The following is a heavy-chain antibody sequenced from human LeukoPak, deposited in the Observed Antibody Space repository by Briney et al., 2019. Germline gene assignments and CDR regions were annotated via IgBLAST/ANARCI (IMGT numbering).Heavy chain of an antibody. V-gene: IGHV4-4*02. Sequence: PSGTLSLTCAVSGASITSNHWWSWARQAPGEGLEGIGEIYHGGATTYHPSLKGRLTMSVDRSKNEFALSLRSVTAADTAVYYFATYLYGDYGYYYFDYWGPGTLVTVSS. D-gene: IGHD4-17*01. CDR3: ATYLYGDYGYYYFDY. CDR1: GASITSNHW. CDR2: IYHGGAT. J-gene: IGHJ4*02.